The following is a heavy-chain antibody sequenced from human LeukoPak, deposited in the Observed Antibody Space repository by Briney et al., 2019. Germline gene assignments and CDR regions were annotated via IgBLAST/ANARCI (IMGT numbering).Heavy chain of an antibody. D-gene: IGHD3-10*01. CDR1: GFTFSSYG. CDR3: ARVLSGIDT. Sequence: GGTLRLSCAASGFTFSSYGMSWVRQAPGKGLEWVSAISGSGGSTYYADSVKGRFTISRDNSKNTLYLQMNSLRAEDTALYYCARVLSGIDTWGQGTMVTVSS. CDR2: ISGSGGST. J-gene: IGHJ3*02. V-gene: IGHV3-23*01.